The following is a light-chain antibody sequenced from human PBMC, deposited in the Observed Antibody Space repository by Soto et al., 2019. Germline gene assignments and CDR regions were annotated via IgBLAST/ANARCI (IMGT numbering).Light chain of an antibody. Sequence: QSALTQPRSVSGSPGQSVTISCTGTSSDVGAYNYVSWYQQHPGKAPKLIIYDVTKRPSGVPDRFSGSKSGNTASLTISGLQAVDEADYYCCSYAGTYTLWVFGGGTKLTVL. J-gene: IGLJ3*02. CDR3: CSYAGTYTLWV. V-gene: IGLV2-11*01. CDR1: SSDVGAYNY. CDR2: DVT.